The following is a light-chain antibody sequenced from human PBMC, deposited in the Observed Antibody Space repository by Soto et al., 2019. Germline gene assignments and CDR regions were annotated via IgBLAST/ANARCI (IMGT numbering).Light chain of an antibody. V-gene: IGKV3-15*01. J-gene: IGKJ5*01. CDR3: QQYNNWPWIT. CDR2: GAS. Sequence: EIVMTQSPATLSVSPGERATLSCRASQSVSSNLAWYQQKPGQAPRLLIYGASTRATGIPARFSGSGSGTEFTLTIRSLQSEDFAVYYCQQYNNWPWITFGQGTRLEIK. CDR1: QSVSSN.